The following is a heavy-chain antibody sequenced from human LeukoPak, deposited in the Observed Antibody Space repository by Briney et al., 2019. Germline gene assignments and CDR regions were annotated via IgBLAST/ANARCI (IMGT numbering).Heavy chain of an antibody. D-gene: IGHD6-13*01. CDR3: ATGIAAAGN. CDR1: GGSFSGKY. J-gene: IGHJ4*02. CDR2: IYYSGST. V-gene: IGHV4-59*05. Sequence: SETLSLTCAVSGGSFSGKYWTWIRQPPGKGLEWIGSIYYSGSTYYNPSLKSRVTISVDTSKNQFSLKLSSVTAADTAVYYCATGIAAAGNWGQGTLVTVSS.